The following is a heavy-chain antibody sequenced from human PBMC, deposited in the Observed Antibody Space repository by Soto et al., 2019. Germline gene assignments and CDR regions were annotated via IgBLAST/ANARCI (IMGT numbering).Heavy chain of an antibody. CDR3: ATDRPRRTSGYFFEY. D-gene: IGHD1-1*01. V-gene: IGHV3-23*01. Sequence: EVQLLESGGKLVQPGGSLTLSCAASGFTFSTYAMAWVRQAPGKGLEWVSGVSASGLNTDYADPVKGRFYISRDNAKNTGSLPMNSVRAEDTALYYCATDRPRRTSGYFFEYWGQGTPVTVSS. CDR2: VSASGLNT. J-gene: IGHJ4*02. CDR1: GFTFSTYA.